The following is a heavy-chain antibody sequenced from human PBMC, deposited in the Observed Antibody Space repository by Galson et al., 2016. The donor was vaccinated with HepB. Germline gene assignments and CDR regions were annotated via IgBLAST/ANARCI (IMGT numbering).Heavy chain of an antibody. CDR2: INHTGTT. D-gene: IGHD3-9*01. J-gene: IGHJ4*02. V-gene: IGHV4-34*01. CDR1: GASFSDYY. CDR3: ARGRVDLLTGYPLDY. Sequence: TLSLTCAIYGASFSDYYWSWIRQPHGQGLEWIGEINHTGTTNYNPSLKSRVTISVDTSKNQFSLNLSSVTAADTAVYYCARGRVDLLTGYPLDYWGQGTLVTVSA.